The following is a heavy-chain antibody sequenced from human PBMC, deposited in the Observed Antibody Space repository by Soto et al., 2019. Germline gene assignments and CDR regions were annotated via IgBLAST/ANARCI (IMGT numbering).Heavy chain of an antibody. V-gene: IGHV3-23*01. CDR2: ISASGGST. D-gene: IGHD3-10*01. J-gene: IGHJ5*02. CDR1: GFTLSSYA. Sequence: GGSLRLSCASSGFTLSSYAMSWVRQAPGEGLEWVSAISASGGSTYYADSVKGRFTISRDDSKNTLYLQMSSLRAEDTAVYFCATGSYGSENYYTRAKGNWFDPWGQGTLVTVSS. CDR3: ATGSYGSENYYTRAKGNWFDP.